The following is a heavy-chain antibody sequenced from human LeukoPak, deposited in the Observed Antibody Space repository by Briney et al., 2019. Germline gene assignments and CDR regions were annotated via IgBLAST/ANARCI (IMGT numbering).Heavy chain of an antibody. CDR2: ISAYNGNT. CDR1: GYTFTSYG. D-gene: IGHD6-13*01. CDR3: ARSGARIAAAGTMRFGP. Sequence: ASVKVSCKASGYTFTSYGISWARQAPGQGLEWMGWISAYNGNTNYAQKLQGRVTMTTDTSTSTAYMELRSLRSDDTAVYYCARSGARIAAAGTMRFGPWGQGTLVTVSS. J-gene: IGHJ5*02. V-gene: IGHV1-18*01.